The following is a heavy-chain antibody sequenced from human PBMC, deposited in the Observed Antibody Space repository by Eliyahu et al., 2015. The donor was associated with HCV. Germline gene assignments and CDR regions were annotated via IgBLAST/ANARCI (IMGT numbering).Heavy chain of an antibody. Sequence: QLHXGESGGGLVKSGGSLRRSCAAXGFGFGDYYMXXIRQAPGKGLXWISYISXSGXTIYYADSVKGRLTISRDNAXNSLYLQMNSLRAEDTAVYYCVRDHYTSGFYRRLYWGQGTLVTVS. V-gene: IGHV3-11*01. CDR2: ISXSGXTI. CDR3: VRDHYTSGFYRRLY. CDR1: GFGFGDYY. D-gene: IGHD3-22*01. J-gene: IGHJ4*02.